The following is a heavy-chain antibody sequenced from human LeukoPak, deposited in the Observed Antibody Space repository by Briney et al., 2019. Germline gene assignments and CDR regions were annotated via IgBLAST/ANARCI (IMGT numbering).Heavy chain of an antibody. CDR1: ADSLSSGGHY. D-gene: IGHD3-10*01. V-gene: IGHV4-31*03. J-gene: IGHJ4*02. CDR3: ARGGNRFGGFYFDY. Sequence: SQTLSLACTVSADSLSSGGHYWAWIRQFPGKGLESIGFIHHSGRSRHNPSLKDRVAISVDTSRKQFALKLSSVTAADTAMYYCARGGNRFGGFYFDYWGQGIQVIVSS. CDR2: IHHSGRS.